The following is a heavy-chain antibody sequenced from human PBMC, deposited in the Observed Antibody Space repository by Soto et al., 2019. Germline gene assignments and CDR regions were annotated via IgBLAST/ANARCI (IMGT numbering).Heavy chain of an antibody. CDR3: ARDIQSVGPRANEAFEV. CDR2: INPDTGNT. Sequence: QVQLVQSGAELKKPGASVNISCTASGFTFTDNLITWVRQAPGQGLEWMGWINPDTGNTRYSETFQGRVTISRHSSASIAYLELSGLKNDDAALYFCARDIQSVGPRANEAFEVWGQGTMITVSS. J-gene: IGHJ3*01. CDR1: GFTFTDNL. D-gene: IGHD5-18*01. V-gene: IGHV1-3*01.